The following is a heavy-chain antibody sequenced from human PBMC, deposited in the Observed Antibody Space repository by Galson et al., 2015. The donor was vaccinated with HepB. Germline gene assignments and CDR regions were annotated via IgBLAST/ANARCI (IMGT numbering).Heavy chain of an antibody. V-gene: IGHV3-30*18. CDR1: GFTFSTSG. D-gene: IGHD2-8*02. CDR3: AKNLGYCTGSSCNVGAFEI. Sequence: SLRLSCAASGFTFSTSGMHWVRQAPDKGLEWVAVISYDGTNKYYADSVEGRFTISRDNSRNTLNLQLSSLRDEDTAMYYCAKNLGYCTGSSCNVGAFEIWGQGTAVIVSS. CDR2: ISYDGTNK. J-gene: IGHJ3*02.